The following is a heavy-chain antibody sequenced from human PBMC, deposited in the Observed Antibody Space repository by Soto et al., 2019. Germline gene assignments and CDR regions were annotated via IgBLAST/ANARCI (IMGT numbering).Heavy chain of an antibody. CDR1: GFSLSTGGVG. CDR3: VSGSFPNWFDP. D-gene: IGHD3-10*01. Sequence: QITLKESGPTLVKPTQTLTLTCTFSGFSLSTGGVGVGWIRQPPEKALEWLALLYWNDDKRYSPSLKSRLTITKDTSKSQVVLTMSNMDPVDTATYYCVSGSFPNWFDPWGQGILVIVSS. CDR2: LYWNDDK. J-gene: IGHJ5*02. V-gene: IGHV2-5*01.